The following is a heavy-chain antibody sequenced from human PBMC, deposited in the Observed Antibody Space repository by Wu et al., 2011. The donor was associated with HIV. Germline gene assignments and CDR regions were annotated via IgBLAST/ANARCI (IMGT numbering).Heavy chain of an antibody. V-gene: IGHV1-24*01. CDR1: GDPLTELF. D-gene: IGHD2/OR15-2a*01. Sequence: QVQLVQSGPEVKKPGASVKVSCKVSGDPLTELFINWVRQAPGKGLEWMGGFDPEDGETIYAQKFQGRVTMTEDTSTDTAYMELSSLRSEDTAVYYCATYDPRVLQRKYYYYYMDVWGKGTTVTVSS. CDR2: FDPEDGET. CDR3: ATYDPRVLQRKYYYYYMDV. J-gene: IGHJ6*03.